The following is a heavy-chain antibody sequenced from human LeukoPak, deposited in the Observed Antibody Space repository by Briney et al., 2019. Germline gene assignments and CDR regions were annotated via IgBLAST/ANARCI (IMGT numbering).Heavy chain of an antibody. CDR1: GGSISRYY. J-gene: IGHJ4*02. D-gene: IGHD2-15*01. CDR2: VYYSGRT. Sequence: SETLSLTCTVSGGSISRYYWSWIRQPPGKGLEWIGFVYYSGRTNYNPSLKSRVIISIDTSRNQFSLKLSSVTAADTAVYYCTNWDCSGGTCCSDYWGQGTLVTVSS. V-gene: IGHV4-59*03. CDR3: TNWDCSGGTCCSDY.